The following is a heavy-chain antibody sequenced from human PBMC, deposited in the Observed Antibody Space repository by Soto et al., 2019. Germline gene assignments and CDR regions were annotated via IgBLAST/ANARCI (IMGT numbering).Heavy chain of an antibody. CDR2: ISYDGSNK. CDR1: GFTFSSYA. D-gene: IGHD1-26*01. J-gene: IGHJ6*02. V-gene: IGHV3-30-3*01. Sequence: GRSLRLSCAASGFTFSSYAMHWVRQAPGKGLEWVAVISYDGSNKYYADSVKGRFTISRDNSKNTLYLQMNSLRAEDTAVYYCARDVESGSSQYYYYYYGMDVWGQGTTVTVSS. CDR3: ARDVESGSSQYYYYYYGMDV.